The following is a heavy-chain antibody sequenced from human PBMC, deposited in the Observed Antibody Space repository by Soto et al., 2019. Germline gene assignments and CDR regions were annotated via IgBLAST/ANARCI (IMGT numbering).Heavy chain of an antibody. CDR3: VGHFKARGGGHFPH. J-gene: IGHJ1*01. D-gene: IGHD3-10*01. CDR2: MSRSGST. Sequence: SETLSLTCAVSRGSMNTNTYYWGWIRKPPGKGLEWIGSMSRSGSTHYNPSLKSRLTISLDMSKNHFSLDLRSVTAADTAVYYCVGHFKARGGGHFPHWGQGTPVTSPQ. CDR1: RGSMNTNTYY. V-gene: IGHV4-39*02.